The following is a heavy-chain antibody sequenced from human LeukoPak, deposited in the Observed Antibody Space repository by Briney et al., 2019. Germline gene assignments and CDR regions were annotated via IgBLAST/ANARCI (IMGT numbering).Heavy chain of an antibody. CDR3: ARDSRTFDY. CDR2: ISAYNGNT. CDR1: GYTFTGYY. V-gene: IGHV1-18*04. J-gene: IGHJ4*02. Sequence: ASVKVSCKASGYTFTGYYMHWVRQAPGQGLEWMGWISAYNGNTNYAQKLQGRVTMTTDTSTSTAYMELRSLRSDDTAVYYCARDSRTFDYWGQGTLVTVSS.